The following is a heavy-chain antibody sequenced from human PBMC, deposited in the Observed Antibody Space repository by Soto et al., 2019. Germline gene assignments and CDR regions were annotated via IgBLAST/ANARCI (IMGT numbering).Heavy chain of an antibody. J-gene: IGHJ4*02. V-gene: IGHV3-30*18. D-gene: IGHD6-19*01. CDR3: AKDRQWLEYYFDY. CDR1: GFDIRSYG. Sequence: GGSLRLSCAVSGFDIRSYGMHWVRQAPGKGLEWVAVISYDGSNKYYADSVKGRFTISRDNSKNTLYLQMNSLRAEDTAVYYCAKDRQWLEYYFDYWGQGTLVTVSS. CDR2: ISYDGSNK.